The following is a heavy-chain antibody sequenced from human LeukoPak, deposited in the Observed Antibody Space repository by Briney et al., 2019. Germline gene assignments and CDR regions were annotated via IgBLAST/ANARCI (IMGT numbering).Heavy chain of an antibody. CDR1: GGSFSGYH. CDR3: ARGRHDITMIVVVMTSVSYYLDV. D-gene: IGHD3-22*01. V-gene: IGHV4-34*01. J-gene: IGHJ6*03. CDR2: INPSGST. Sequence: SETLSLTCAVYGGSFSGYHWTWIRQSPGKGLEWIGDINPSGSTYYNPSLKSRLTISVDTSKTQFSLKLRSVTAADTAVYYCARGRHDITMIVVVMTSVSYYLDVWGKGTTVTVS.